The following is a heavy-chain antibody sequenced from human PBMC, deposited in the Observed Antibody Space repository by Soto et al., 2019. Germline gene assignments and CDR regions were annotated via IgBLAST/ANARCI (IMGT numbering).Heavy chain of an antibody. CDR2: IIPIFGTA. V-gene: IGHV1-69*13. J-gene: IGHJ6*02. CDR3: ARRSTSGYSSGWYLLGGMDV. Sequence: ASVKVSCKASGGTFSSYAISWVRQAPGQGLEWMGGIIPIFGTANYAQKFQGRVTITADESTSTAYMELSSLRSEDTAVYYCARRSTSGYSSGWYLLGGMDVWGQGTTVTVSS. D-gene: IGHD6-19*01. CDR1: GGTFSSYA.